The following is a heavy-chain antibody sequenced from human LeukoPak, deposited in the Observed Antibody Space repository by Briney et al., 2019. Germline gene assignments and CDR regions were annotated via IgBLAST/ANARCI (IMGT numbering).Heavy chain of an antibody. CDR2: IYNDGSA. CDR3: AIRGGPGSLDAFDI. Sequence: GGSLRLSCAASDIIVMSNYMTWVRQAPGKGLEWVSVIYNDGSAYYADSVRGRFTISRDTSKNTVYLQMNSLGAEDTAVYYCAIRGGPGSLDAFDIWGQGTMVTVSS. J-gene: IGHJ3*02. D-gene: IGHD1-14*01. CDR1: DIIVMSNY. V-gene: IGHV3-53*01.